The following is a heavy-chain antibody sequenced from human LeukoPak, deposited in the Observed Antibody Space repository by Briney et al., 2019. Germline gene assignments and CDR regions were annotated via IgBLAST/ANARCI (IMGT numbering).Heavy chain of an antibody. D-gene: IGHD2-2*01. CDR3: AKTYCSSTSCYPGYYYMDV. V-gene: IGHV3-30*02. CDR2: IRYDGSNK. Sequence: GGSLRLSCAASGFTFSSYGMHWVRQAPGKGLEWVAFIRYDGSNKYYADSVKGRFTISRDNSKNTLYLQMNSLRAEDTAVYYCAKTYCSSTSCYPGYYYMDVWGKGTTVTVSS. CDR1: GFTFSSYG. J-gene: IGHJ6*03.